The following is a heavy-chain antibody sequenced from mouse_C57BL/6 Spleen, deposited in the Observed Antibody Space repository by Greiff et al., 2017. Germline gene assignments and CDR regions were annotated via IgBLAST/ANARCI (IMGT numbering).Heavy chain of an antibody. V-gene: IGHV1-19*01. CDR3: ARGYSNPY. Sequence: VQLQQPGPVLVKPGASVKLSCKASGYTFPDYYMNWVKQSHGKSLEWIGVINPYNGGTSSTQKFKGQAPLTVAKSSSTAYMELSSLTSEDSAVYYCARGYSNPYWGQGTSVTVSS. CDR2: INPYNGGT. D-gene: IGHD2-5*01. J-gene: IGHJ4*01. CDR1: GYTFPDYY.